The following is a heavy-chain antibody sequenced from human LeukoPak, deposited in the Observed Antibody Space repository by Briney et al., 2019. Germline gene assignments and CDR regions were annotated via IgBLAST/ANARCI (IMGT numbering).Heavy chain of an antibody. CDR3: AKSRGSATYYRGNDY. J-gene: IGHJ4*02. CDR2: MSNSGDKT. V-gene: IGHV3-23*01. Sequence: GGSLRLSCAASGFTFTNYAMTWVRQAPGKGLEWVSSMSNSGDKTYYAESVKGRFTISRDNSKSTLYLQMNSVEDEDTAVYYCAKSRGSATYYRGNDYWGQGTLVTVSS. D-gene: IGHD3-10*01. CDR1: GFTFTNYA.